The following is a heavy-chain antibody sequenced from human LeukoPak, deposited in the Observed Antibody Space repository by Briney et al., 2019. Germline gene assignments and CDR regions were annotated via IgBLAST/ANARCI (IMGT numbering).Heavy chain of an antibody. J-gene: IGHJ5*02. D-gene: IGHD5-18*01. Sequence: SETLSLTCAVYGGSFSGYYWSWIRQPPGKGLEWIGEINHSGSTNYNPSLKSRVTISVDTSKNQFSLKLSSVTAADTAVYYCARAKGYSYGYGRDWFDPWGQGTLVTVSS. CDR1: GGSFSGYY. CDR3: ARAKGYSYGYGRDWFDP. CDR2: INHSGST. V-gene: IGHV4-34*01.